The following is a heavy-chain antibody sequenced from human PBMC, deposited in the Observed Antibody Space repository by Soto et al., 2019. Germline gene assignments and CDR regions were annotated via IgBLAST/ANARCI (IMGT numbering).Heavy chain of an antibody. Sequence: QVQLVQSAAEVRKPGASVKVSCKASGYIFTNYAISWVRQAPGQGPEWMGWISGYNGDTNTHYSQKFQGRVTMTTDMSTTTVYMELRSLRSDDTAVYYCARDNDVWTGYFLDNWGQGTLVTVSS. J-gene: IGHJ4*02. D-gene: IGHD3-3*01. V-gene: IGHV1-18*01. CDR1: GYIFTNYA. CDR3: ARDNDVWTGYFLDN. CDR2: ISGYNGDTNT.